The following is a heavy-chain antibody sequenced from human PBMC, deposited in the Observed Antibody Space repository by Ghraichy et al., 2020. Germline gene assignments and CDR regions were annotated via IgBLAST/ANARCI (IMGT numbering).Heavy chain of an antibody. CDR1: GGSISSYY. Sequence: SETLSLTCTVSGGSISSYYWSWIRQPPGKGLEWIGYIYYSGSTNYNPSLKSRVTISVDTSKNQFSLKLSSVTAADTAVYSCARDSGSYSYYYYYMDVWGKGTTVTVSS. CDR2: IYYSGST. J-gene: IGHJ6*03. V-gene: IGHV4-59*01. D-gene: IGHD3-10*01. CDR3: ARDSGSYSYYYYYMDV.